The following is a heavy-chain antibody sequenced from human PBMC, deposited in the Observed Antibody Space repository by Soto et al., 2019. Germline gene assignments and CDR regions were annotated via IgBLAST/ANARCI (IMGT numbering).Heavy chain of an antibody. J-gene: IGHJ4*02. CDR2: VWYDGSNN. Sequence: GGSLRLSCAASGFTFSTYGMHWVRQAPGKGLEWVAIVWYDGSNNYYADSVKGRFTISRDNSKNTLYLQMNSLRAEDTAVYYCARDRTYMTVAGWFFDYWGQGT. CDR1: GFTFSTYG. D-gene: IGHD6-19*01. V-gene: IGHV3-33*01. CDR3: ARDRTYMTVAGWFFDY.